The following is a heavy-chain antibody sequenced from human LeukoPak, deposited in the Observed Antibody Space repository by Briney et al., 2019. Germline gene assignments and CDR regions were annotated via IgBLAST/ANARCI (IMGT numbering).Heavy chain of an antibody. CDR2: INHSGST. CDR3: AREARYDFWSGYYSHSYYFDY. Sequence: PSGTLSLTCAVYGGSFSGYYWSWIRQPPGKGLEWIGEINHSGSTNYNPSLKSRVTISVDTSKNQFSLKLSSVTAADTAVYYCAREARYDFWSGYYSHSYYFDYWGQGTLVSVSS. D-gene: IGHD3-3*01. CDR1: GGSFSGYY. V-gene: IGHV4-34*01. J-gene: IGHJ4*02.